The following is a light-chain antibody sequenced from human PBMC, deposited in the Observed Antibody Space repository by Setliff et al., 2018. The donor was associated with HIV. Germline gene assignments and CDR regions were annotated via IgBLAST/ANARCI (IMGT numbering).Light chain of an antibody. V-gene: IGLV1-40*01. J-gene: IGLJ2*01. CDR2: GNS. CDR3: QSYDSSFVV. Sequence: QSVLTQPPSVSGAPGQRVTISCTGSSSNIGAGYDVHWYQQLPGTAPKLLIYGNSNRPSGVPDRFSGSKSGTSASLAITGLQAEDEADYYGQSYDSSFVVFGGGTKVT. CDR1: SSNIGAGYD.